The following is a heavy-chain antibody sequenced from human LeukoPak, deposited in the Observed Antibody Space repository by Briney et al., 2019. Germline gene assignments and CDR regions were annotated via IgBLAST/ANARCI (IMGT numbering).Heavy chain of an antibody. CDR3: ASTLYSYNWFDP. CDR1: GFTFRSYA. Sequence: PGRSLRLSCASSGFTFRSYAMLWVRQAPGKALEWVAVISYDGNTKYYADSVKGRFTISRDNSKNTLYLQMNSLRAEDTAVYYCASTLYSYNWFDPWGQGTLVTVSS. V-gene: IGHV3-30*04. J-gene: IGHJ5*02. D-gene: IGHD6-13*01. CDR2: ISYDGNTK.